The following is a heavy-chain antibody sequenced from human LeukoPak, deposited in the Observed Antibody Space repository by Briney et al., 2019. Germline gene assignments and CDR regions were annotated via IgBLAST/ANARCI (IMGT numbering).Heavy chain of an antibody. CDR1: GYTFSGYY. CDR3: ARGPHIVVVTASSIFLLDY. Sequence: ASVKVSCKASGYTFSGYYMHWVRQAPGQGVEWMGWINPNSGGTNYAQKFQGRVTMTRDTSISTAYMELSRLRSDDTAVYYCARGPHIVVVTASSIFLLDYWGQGTLVTVSS. V-gene: IGHV1-2*02. CDR2: INPNSGGT. J-gene: IGHJ4*02. D-gene: IGHD2-21*02.